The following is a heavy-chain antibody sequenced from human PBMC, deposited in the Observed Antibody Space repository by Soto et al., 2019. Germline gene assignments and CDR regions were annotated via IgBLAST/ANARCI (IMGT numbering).Heavy chain of an antibody. V-gene: IGHV1-69*13. CDR1: GGTFSSYA. Sequence: SVKVSCKASGGTFSSYAISWVRQAPGQGLEWMGGIIPIFGTASYAQKFQGRVTITADESTSTAYMELSSLRSEDTAVYYCARYTVTTPDDCFDYWGQGTPVTVSS. CDR3: ARYTVTTPDDCFDY. J-gene: IGHJ4*02. D-gene: IGHD4-17*01. CDR2: IIPIFGTA.